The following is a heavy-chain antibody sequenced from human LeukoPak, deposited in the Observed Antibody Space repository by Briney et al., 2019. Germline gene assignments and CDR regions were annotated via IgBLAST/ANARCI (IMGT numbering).Heavy chain of an antibody. Sequence: GGSLRLSCAASGFTFSSYWMHWVRQAPGKGLEWVAVISYDGSNKYYADSVKGRFTISRDNSKNTLYLQMNSLRAEDTAVYYCAREVAVAGSGYYFDYWGQGTLVTVSS. CDR2: ISYDGSNK. CDR3: AREVAVAGSGYYFDY. D-gene: IGHD6-19*01. CDR1: GFTFSSYW. V-gene: IGHV3-30*03. J-gene: IGHJ4*02.